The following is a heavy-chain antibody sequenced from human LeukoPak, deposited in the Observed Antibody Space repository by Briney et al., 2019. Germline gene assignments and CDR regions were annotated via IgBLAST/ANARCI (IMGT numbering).Heavy chain of an antibody. D-gene: IGHD6-19*01. V-gene: IGHV1-2*02. CDR1: GYTFTGCY. Sequence: ASVKVSCKASGYTFTGCYMHWVRQAPGQGLEWMGWINPNSGGTNYAQKFQGRVTMTRDTSISTAYMELSRLRSDDTAVYYCARDPRGYSSGWYSGAFDIWGQGTMVTVSS. CDR2: INPNSGGT. CDR3: ARDPRGYSSGWYSGAFDI. J-gene: IGHJ3*02.